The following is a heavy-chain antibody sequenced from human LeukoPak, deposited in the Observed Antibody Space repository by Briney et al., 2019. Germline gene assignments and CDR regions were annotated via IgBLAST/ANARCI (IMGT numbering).Heavy chain of an antibody. D-gene: IGHD3-22*01. CDR3: TRDVPRSSGYPDN. J-gene: IGHJ4*02. V-gene: IGHV4-31*03. CDR1: GGSISSGDYF. Sequence: PSETLPLTCTVSGGSISSGDYFWSWIRQHPGKGLEWIGYIYYSGSTYYNPSLKSRVAISVDTSKNQFSLTVSSVTAADTAVYYCTRDVPRSSGYPDNWGQGTLVTVSS. CDR2: IYYSGST.